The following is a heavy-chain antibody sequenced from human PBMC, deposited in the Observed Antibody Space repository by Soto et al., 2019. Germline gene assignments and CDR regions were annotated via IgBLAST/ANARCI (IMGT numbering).Heavy chain of an antibody. Sequence: PGRSLRLSCAASGFTFSSYWMSWVRQAPGNGLEWVANIKQDGSEKYYVDSVKGRFTISRDNAKNSLYLQMNSLRAEDTAVYYCARVGYSFPTPSYADDFDIWGQGTMVTVSS. V-gene: IGHV3-7*03. D-gene: IGHD5-18*01. CDR1: GFTFSSYW. CDR3: ARVGYSFPTPSYADDFDI. CDR2: IKQDGSEK. J-gene: IGHJ3*02.